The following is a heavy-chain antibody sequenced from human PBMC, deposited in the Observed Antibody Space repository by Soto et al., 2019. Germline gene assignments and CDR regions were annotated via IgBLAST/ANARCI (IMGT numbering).Heavy chain of an antibody. J-gene: IGHJ4*02. CDR1: GFTFSSYA. CDR2: ISYDGSNK. D-gene: IGHD5-18*01. CDR3: ARDGEFRYSYGTYYYDY. Sequence: GGSLRLSCAASGFTFSSYAMHWVRQAPGKGLEWVAVISYDGSNKYYADSVKGRFTISRDNSKNTLYLQMNSLRAEDTAVYYCARDGEFRYSYGTYYYDYWGQGTLVTVSS. V-gene: IGHV3-30-3*01.